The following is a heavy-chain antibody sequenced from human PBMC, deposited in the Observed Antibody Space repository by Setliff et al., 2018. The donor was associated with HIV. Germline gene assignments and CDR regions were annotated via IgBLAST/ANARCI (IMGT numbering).Heavy chain of an antibody. CDR2: ISAYNGNT. J-gene: IGHJ6*03. D-gene: IGHD6-13*01. CDR1: GYTFTNYG. CDR3: ARGWIEQQLVWNYYMDV. V-gene: IGHV1-18*01. Sequence: SVKVSCKASGYTFTNYGISWVRQAPGQGLEWMGWISAYNGNTNYAQKLQGRVTMTTDTSTSTAYMELRSLRSDDTAVYYCARGWIEQQLVWNYYMDVWGKGTTVTVSS.